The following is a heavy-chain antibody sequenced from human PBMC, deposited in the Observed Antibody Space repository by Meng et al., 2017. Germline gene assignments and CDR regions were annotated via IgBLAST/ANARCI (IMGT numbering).Heavy chain of an antibody. CDR1: GFTFSDHY. CDR2: IYSGGST. V-gene: IGHV3-66*02. D-gene: IGHD4-17*01. Sequence: GESLKISCAASGFTFSDHYMSWVRQAPGKGLEWVSVIYSGGSTYYADSVKGRFTISRDNSKNTLYLQMNSLRAEDTAVYYCARRDYGDYAASGYWGQGTLVTVSS. CDR3: ARRDYGDYAASGY. J-gene: IGHJ4*02.